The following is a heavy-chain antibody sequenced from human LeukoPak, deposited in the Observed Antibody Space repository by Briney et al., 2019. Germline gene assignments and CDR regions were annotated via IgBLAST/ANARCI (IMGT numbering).Heavy chain of an antibody. V-gene: IGHV1-18*01. CDR2: ISVINSGNT. D-gene: IGHD2-21*02. J-gene: IGHJ3*02. CDR3: SREFPFCGADCFSGVFDI. CDR1: GYTFSSYG. Sequence: ASVKVSCKASGYTFSSYGINWVRQAPGQGLEWMGWISVINSGNTRYAQNFQGRLTMTTDTSTTTAYMELRSLRSDDTAVYYCSREFPFCGADCFSGVFDIWGQGTIVTVS.